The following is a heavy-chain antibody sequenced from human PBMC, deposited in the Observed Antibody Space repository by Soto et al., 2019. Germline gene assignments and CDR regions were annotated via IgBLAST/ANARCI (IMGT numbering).Heavy chain of an antibody. CDR1: GGTFSSYA. CDR2: IIPIFGTA. V-gene: IGHV1-69*13. Sequence: GASVKVSCKASGGTFSSYAISWVRQAPGQGLEWMGGIIPIFGTANYAQKFQGRVTITADESTSTAYMELSSLRSEDTAVYYCASRVVVITPTYGMDVWGQGNTVTFSS. CDR3: ASRVVVITPTYGMDV. J-gene: IGHJ6*02. D-gene: IGHD3-22*01.